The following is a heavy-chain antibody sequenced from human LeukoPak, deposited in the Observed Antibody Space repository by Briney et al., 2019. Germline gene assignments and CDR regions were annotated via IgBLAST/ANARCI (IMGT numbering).Heavy chain of an antibody. CDR1: GFTFSSYG. V-gene: IGHV3-33*06. Sequence: GRSLRLSCAASGFTFSSYGMHWVRQAPGKGLEWAAVIWYDGSNKYYADSVKGRFTISRDNSKNTLYLQMNSLRAEDTAVYYCAKDSVGSLIFDYWGQGTLVTVSS. CDR2: IWYDGSNK. CDR3: AKDSVGSLIFDY. D-gene: IGHD1-26*01. J-gene: IGHJ4*02.